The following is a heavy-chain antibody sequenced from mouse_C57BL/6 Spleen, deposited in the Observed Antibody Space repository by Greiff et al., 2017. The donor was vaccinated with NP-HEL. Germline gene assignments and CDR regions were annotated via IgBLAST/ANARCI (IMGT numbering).Heavy chain of an antibody. J-gene: IGHJ3*01. CDR3: ASFYDGLAY. V-gene: IGHV1-54*01. CDR2: INPGSGGT. CDR1: GYAFTNYL. D-gene: IGHD2-12*01. Sequence: QVQLQQSGAELVRPGTSVKVSCKASGYAFTNYLIEWVKQRPGQGLEWIGVINPGSGGTNYNEKFKGKATLTADKSSSTAYMQLSSLTSEDSAVYFCASFYDGLAYWGQGTLVTVSA.